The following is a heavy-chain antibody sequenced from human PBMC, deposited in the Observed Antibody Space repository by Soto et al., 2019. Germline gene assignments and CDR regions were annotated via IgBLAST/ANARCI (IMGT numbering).Heavy chain of an antibody. J-gene: IGHJ4*02. D-gene: IGHD3-10*01. CDR2: INPNSGGT. Sequence: AAVKVSCKASGCTFTGYYMHWVRQAPGQGLEWMGWINPNSGGTNYAQKFQGRVTMTRDTSISTAYMELSRLRSDDTAVYYCARDDLPYGAGSTLNYFDYWGQGTLVTVSS. CDR3: ARDDLPYGAGSTLNYFDY. V-gene: IGHV1-2*02. CDR1: GCTFTGYY.